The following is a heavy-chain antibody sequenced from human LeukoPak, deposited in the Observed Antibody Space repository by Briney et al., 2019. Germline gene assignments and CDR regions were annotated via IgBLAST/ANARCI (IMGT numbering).Heavy chain of an antibody. CDR1: GFTFNSYS. V-gene: IGHV3-23*01. CDR3: AKEARHCGGDCFSLLDC. D-gene: IGHD2-21*02. CDR2: ISGGAGHT. J-gene: IGHJ4*02. Sequence: GGSLRLSCAASGFTFNSYSISWVRQAPGKGLEWVSLISGGAGHTYYAASVRGRFTISRDNSKNTLYLQMNSLGAEDTAVYYCAKEARHCGGDCFSLLDCWGQGTLVTVSS.